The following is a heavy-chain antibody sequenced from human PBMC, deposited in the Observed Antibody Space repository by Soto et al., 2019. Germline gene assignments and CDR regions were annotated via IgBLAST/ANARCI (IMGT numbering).Heavy chain of an antibody. V-gene: IGHV3-30*18. CDR2: ISYDGSNK. CDR3: AKDLGYCSGGSCYGFDY. J-gene: IGHJ4*02. CDR1: GFTFSSYG. D-gene: IGHD2-15*01. Sequence: QVQLVESGGGVVQPGRSLRLSCAASGFTFSSYGMHWVRQAPGKGLEWVAVISYDGSNKYYADSVKGRFTISRDNSKNTVYLQMNSRRAEDTAVYYCAKDLGYCSGGSCYGFDYWGQGTLVTVSS.